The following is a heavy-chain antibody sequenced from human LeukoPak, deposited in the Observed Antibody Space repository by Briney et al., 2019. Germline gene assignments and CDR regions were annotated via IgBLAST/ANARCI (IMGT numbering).Heavy chain of an antibody. CDR2: IIPILGIA. CDR1: GGTFSSYA. Sequence: SVKVSCKASGGTFSSYAISWVRQAPGQGLEWMGRIIPILGIANYAQKFQGRVTITADKSTSTAYMELSSLRSEDTAVYYCARDQSYYDSSGYYPRNFDYWSQGTLVTVSS. V-gene: IGHV1-69*04. D-gene: IGHD3-22*01. J-gene: IGHJ4*02. CDR3: ARDQSYYDSSGYYPRNFDY.